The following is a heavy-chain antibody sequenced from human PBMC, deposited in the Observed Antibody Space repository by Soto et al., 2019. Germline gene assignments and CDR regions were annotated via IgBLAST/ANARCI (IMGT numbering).Heavy chain of an antibody. D-gene: IGHD3-9*01. J-gene: IGHJ4*02. CDR1: GGSISSDY. V-gene: IGHV4-59*01. CDR3: APFDWLTHY. CDR2: SYHSGST. Sequence: SETLSLTCTVSGGSISSDYWSWIRQSPGKGLEWIGYSYHSGSTNYNPSLKSRVTISVDTSKNQFSLKLSSVTAADTAVYYCAPFDWLTHYWGQGTLVTVSS.